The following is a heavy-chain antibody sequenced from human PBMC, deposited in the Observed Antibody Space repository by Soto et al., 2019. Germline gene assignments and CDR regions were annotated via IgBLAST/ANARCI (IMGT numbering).Heavy chain of an antibody. CDR1: GFTFSSYE. V-gene: IGHV3-48*03. CDR3: ASRAPLTLFDY. Sequence: EVQLVESGGGLVQPGGSLRLSCAASGFTFSSYEMNWVRQAPGKGLEWVSYISSSGSTIYYADSVKGRFTISRDNAKNSLYLQMNSLRAEDTAVYYCASRAPLTLFDYWGQGTLVTVSS. J-gene: IGHJ4*02. CDR2: ISSSGSTI.